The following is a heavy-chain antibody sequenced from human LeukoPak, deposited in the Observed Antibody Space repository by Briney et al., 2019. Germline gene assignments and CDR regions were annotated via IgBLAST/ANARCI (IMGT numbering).Heavy chain of an antibody. J-gene: IGHJ4*02. CDR2: IYYSGST. V-gene: IGHV4-31*03. Sequence: SETLSLTCTVSGGSISSGGYYWSWIRQHPGQGLEWIGYIYYSGSTYYNPSLKSRVTISVDTSKNQFSLKLSSVTAADTAVYYCARQRPWSGYYIDPGTFDYWGQGTLVTVSS. D-gene: IGHD3-3*01. CDR3: ARQRPWSGYYIDPGTFDY. CDR1: GGSISSGGYY.